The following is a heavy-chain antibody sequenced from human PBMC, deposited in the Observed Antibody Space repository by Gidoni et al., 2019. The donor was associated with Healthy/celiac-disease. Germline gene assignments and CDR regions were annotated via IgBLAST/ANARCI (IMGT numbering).Heavy chain of an antibody. Sequence: QVQLQQWGAGLLKPSETLSLTCAVHGGSFSGYYWSWIRQPPGHGLEWIGEINHSGSTNYNPSLKSRVTISVDTSKNQFSLKLSSVTAADTAVYYCARSMRPEGFYAFDIWGQGTMVTVSS. J-gene: IGHJ3*02. V-gene: IGHV4-34*01. CDR2: INHSGST. CDR3: ARSMRPEGFYAFDI. D-gene: IGHD6-25*01. CDR1: GGSFSGYY.